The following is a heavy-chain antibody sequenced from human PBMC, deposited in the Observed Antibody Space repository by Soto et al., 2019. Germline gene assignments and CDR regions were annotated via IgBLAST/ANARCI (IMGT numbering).Heavy chain of an antibody. Sequence: GGSLRLSCAASGFTFSDYYMSWIRQAPGKGLEWVSYISSSSSYTNYADSVKGRFTISRDNAKNSLYLQMNSLRAEDTAVYYCASPVSFGSLGELSLFDYWGQGTLVTVSS. CDR3: ASPVSFGSLGELSLFDY. CDR1: GFTFSDYY. CDR2: ISSSSSYT. J-gene: IGHJ4*02. V-gene: IGHV3-11*06. D-gene: IGHD3-16*02.